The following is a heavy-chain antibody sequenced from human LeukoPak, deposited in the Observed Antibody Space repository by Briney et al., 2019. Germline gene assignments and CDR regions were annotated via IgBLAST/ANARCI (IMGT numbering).Heavy chain of an antibody. CDR3: ATLDVIAGLDY. V-gene: IGHV3-48*03. CDR2: IGSSGRTI. J-gene: IGHJ4*02. Sequence: GGSLRLSCAASGFTFSSYEMNWVRQAPGKGLEWVSYIGSSGRTIYYADSVKGRFTISRDNAKNSLYLQMNSLRAEDTAVYYCATLDVIAGLDYWGQGTLVTVSS. D-gene: IGHD6-13*01. CDR1: GFTFSSYE.